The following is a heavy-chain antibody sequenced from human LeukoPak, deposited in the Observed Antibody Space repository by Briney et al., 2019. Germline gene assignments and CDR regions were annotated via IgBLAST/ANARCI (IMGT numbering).Heavy chain of an antibody. CDR3: AKSSSIAAAGTKYYYMDV. Sequence: GGSLRLSCAASGFTFSSYGMHLVRQAPGKGLEWVAFIRYDGSNKYYADSVKGRFTISRDNSKNTLYLQMNSLRAEDTAVYYCAKSSSIAAAGTKYYYMDVWGKGTTVTVSS. D-gene: IGHD6-13*01. V-gene: IGHV3-30*02. J-gene: IGHJ6*03. CDR1: GFTFSSYG. CDR2: IRYDGSNK.